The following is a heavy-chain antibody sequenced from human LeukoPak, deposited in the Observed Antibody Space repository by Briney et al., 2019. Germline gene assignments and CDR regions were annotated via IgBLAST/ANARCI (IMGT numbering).Heavy chain of an antibody. J-gene: IGHJ6*02. CDR2: IYYSGST. CDR3: ATIRYDDSSGYRDYYYYGMDV. V-gene: IGHV4-39*01. D-gene: IGHD3-22*01. Sequence: PSETLSLTCTVSGGSISSSSYYWGWIRQPPGKGLEWIGSIYYSGSTYYNPSLKSRVTISVDTSKNQFSLKLSSVTAADTAVYYCATIRYDDSSGYRDYYYYGMDVWGQGTTVTVSS. CDR1: GGSISSSSYY.